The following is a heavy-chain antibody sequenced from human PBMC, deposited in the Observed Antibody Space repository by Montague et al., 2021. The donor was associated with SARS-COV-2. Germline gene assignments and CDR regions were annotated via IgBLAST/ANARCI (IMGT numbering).Heavy chain of an antibody. CDR1: GGSISSSSYY. CDR3: ARVGRQQLVRLSGMDV. J-gene: IGHJ6*02. V-gene: IGHV4-39*07. Sequence: SETQSLTCTVSGGSISSSSYYWGWIRQPPGKGLEWIGSIYYSGSTYYNPSLKSRVTISVDTTKNQFSLKLSSVTAADTAVYYCARVGRQQLVRLSGMDVWGQGTRVTVSS. CDR2: IYYSGST. D-gene: IGHD6-13*01.